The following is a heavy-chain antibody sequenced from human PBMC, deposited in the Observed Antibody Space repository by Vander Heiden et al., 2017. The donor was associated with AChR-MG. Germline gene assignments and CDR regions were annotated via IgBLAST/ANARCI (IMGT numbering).Heavy chain of an antibody. J-gene: IGHJ4*02. CDR2: ISGSGGST. Sequence: EVQMLESGGGLVQPGGSLRLSCVASGFTLSRYAMSWVRQAPGKGLEWVSVISGSGGSTYYADSVKGRFTLSRDNSKNTRYLQMNSLRVEDTAVYYCAKDRLSSVAARLVDYWGQGTLVTVSS. CDR3: AKDRLSSVAARLVDY. V-gene: IGHV3-23*01. D-gene: IGHD6-6*01. CDR1: GFTLSRYA.